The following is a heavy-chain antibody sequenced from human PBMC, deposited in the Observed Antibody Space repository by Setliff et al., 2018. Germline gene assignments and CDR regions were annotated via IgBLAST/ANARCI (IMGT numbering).Heavy chain of an antibody. CDR1: GGSFSGYY. V-gene: IGHV4-31*11. J-gene: IGHJ5*02. CDR2: IYYSGST. D-gene: IGHD1-1*01. Sequence: TLSLTCAVYGGSFSGYYWSWIRQHPGKGLEWIGYIYYSGSTYYNPSLKSRVTISVDTSKNQFSLKLSSVTAADTAVYYCALQDDWFDPWGQGTLVTVSS. CDR3: ALQDDWFDP.